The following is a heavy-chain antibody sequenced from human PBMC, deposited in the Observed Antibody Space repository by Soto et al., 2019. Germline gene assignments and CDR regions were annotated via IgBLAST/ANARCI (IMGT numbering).Heavy chain of an antibody. Sequence: ASVKVSCKASGYTFTSYYMHWVRQASGQGLEWMGWMNPNSGNTGYAQKFQGRVTMTRDTSKSTAYMELSSLRSEDTAVYYCARQWELSGYYYGMDVWGQGTTVTVSS. V-gene: IGHV1-8*02. CDR2: MNPNSGNT. J-gene: IGHJ6*02. CDR3: ARQWELSGYYYGMDV. CDR1: GYTFTSYY. D-gene: IGHD1-26*01.